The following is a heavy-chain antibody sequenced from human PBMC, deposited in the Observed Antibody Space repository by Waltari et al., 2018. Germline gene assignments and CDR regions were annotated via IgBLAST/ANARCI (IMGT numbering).Heavy chain of an antibody. CDR2: IIPIFGTA. V-gene: IGHV1-69*13. CDR3: ARDLGYSSSWYDSANHAFDI. Sequence: QVQLVQSGAEVKKPGSSVKVSCKASGGTFSSYAISWVRQAPGQGLEWMGGIIPIFGTANYAQKFQGRVTITADESTSTAYMELSSLRSEDTAVYYCARDLGYSSSWYDSANHAFDIWGQGTMVAVSS. D-gene: IGHD6-13*01. J-gene: IGHJ3*02. CDR1: GGTFSSYA.